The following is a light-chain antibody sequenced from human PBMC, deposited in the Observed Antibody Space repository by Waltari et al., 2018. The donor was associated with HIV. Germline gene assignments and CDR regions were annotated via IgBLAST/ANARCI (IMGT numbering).Light chain of an antibody. CDR2: KAS. CDR1: QNIVNW. Sequence: DIQMTQSHSTLSASVGDRVIVTCRANQNIVNWLAWYQQKPGKAPKLLIYKASRLESGVPSRFSGSGSGTEFTLTISSLQPDDFATYYCQQYDSDSWTFGQGTRVEIK. V-gene: IGKV1-5*03. CDR3: QQYDSDSWT. J-gene: IGKJ1*01.